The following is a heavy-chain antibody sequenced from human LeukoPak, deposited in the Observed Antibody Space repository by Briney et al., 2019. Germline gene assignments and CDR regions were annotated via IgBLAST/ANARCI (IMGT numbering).Heavy chain of an antibody. CDR2: ISGSGGST. Sequence: GGSLRLSCAASGFTFSSYAMSWVRQAPGKGLEWVSAISGSGGSTYYADSVKGRFTISRDNSKNTLYLQMNSLRAEDTAVYYCAKWDTYYDSSGYYFYWGQGTLVTVSS. CDR1: GFTFSSYA. D-gene: IGHD3-22*01. V-gene: IGHV3-23*01. CDR3: AKWDTYYDSSGYYFY. J-gene: IGHJ4*02.